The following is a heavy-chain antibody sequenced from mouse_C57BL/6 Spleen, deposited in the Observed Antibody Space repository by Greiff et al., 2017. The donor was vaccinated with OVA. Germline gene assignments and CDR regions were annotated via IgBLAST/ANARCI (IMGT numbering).Heavy chain of an antibody. V-gene: IGHV1-55*01. J-gene: IGHJ3*01. CDR1: GYTFTSYW. D-gene: IGHD2-4*01. Sequence: QVHVKQPGAELVKPGASVKMSCKASGYTFTSYWITWVKQRPGQGLEWIGDIYPGSGSTNYNEKFKSKATLTVDTSSSTAYMQLSSLTSEDSAVYYCAREGDYEFAYWGQGTLVTVSA. CDR3: AREGDYEFAY. CDR2: IYPGSGST.